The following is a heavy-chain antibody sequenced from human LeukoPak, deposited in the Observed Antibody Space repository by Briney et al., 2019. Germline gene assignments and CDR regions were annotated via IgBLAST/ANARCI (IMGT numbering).Heavy chain of an antibody. CDR1: GGSISSYY. V-gene: IGHV4-59*01. CDR3: ARMEYHSGYSGFDY. J-gene: IGHJ4*02. CDR2: IYYSGST. D-gene: IGHD5-12*01. Sequence: SETLSLTCTVSGGSISSYYWSWIRQPPGKGLEWIGYIYYSGSTNYNPSLKSRVTISVDTSKNQFSLKLSSVTAADTAVYYCARMEYHSGYSGFDYWGQGTLVTVSS.